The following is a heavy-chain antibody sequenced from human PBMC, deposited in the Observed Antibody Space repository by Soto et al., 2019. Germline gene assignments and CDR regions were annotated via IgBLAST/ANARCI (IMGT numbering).Heavy chain of an antibody. CDR2: ISWNSAYI. V-gene: IGHV3-9*01. Sequence: HPVGSLRLSCVASGFTFDDYAMHWVRQVPGKGLEWVSVISWNSAYIGYADSVKGRFTISRDNAKNSVSLQMNSLRTEDTALYYCASTYSGYEDFDYWGQGTLVTVSS. CDR1: GFTFDDYA. D-gene: IGHD5-12*01. J-gene: IGHJ4*02. CDR3: ASTYSGYEDFDY.